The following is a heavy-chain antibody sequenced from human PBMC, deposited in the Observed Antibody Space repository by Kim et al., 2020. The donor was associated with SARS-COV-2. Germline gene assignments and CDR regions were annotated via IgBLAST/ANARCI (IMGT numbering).Heavy chain of an antibody. J-gene: IGHJ6*02. Sequence: ASVKVSCKASGYTFTGYYMHWVRQAPGQGLEWMGWINPNSGGTNYAQKFQGWVTMTRDTSISTAYMELSRLRSDDTAVYYCARSTIVVVPAATRDYYYYYGMDVWGQGTTVTVSS. CDR1: GYTFTGYY. CDR2: INPNSGGT. D-gene: IGHD2-2*01. CDR3: ARSTIVVVPAATRDYYYYYGMDV. V-gene: IGHV1-2*04.